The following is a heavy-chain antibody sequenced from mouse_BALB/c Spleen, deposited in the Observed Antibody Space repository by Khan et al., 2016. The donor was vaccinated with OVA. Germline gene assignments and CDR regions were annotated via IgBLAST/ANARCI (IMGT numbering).Heavy chain of an antibody. CDR1: GFTFTDYY. CDR2: IRKKASGYTT. CDR3: ERVDYGYGFAY. J-gene: IGHJ3*01. V-gene: IGHV7-3*02. D-gene: IGHD1-2*01. Sequence: EVELVESGGGLVQPGGSLRLSCATSGFTFTDYYMNWVRQPPGKALEWLGFIRKKASGYTTEYSPSVKGRFTISRDNSQSILYLQMNTLRAEDSDTYSGERVDYGYGFAYWGQGTLVTVSA.